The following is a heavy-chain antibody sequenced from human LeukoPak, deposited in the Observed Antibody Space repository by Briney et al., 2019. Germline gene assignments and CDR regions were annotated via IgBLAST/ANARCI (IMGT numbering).Heavy chain of an antibody. CDR3: ARLPSIAARLYAFDI. CDR1: GGSISSYY. CDR2: IYYSGST. Sequence: SETLSLTCTVSGGSISSYYWSWIRQPPGKGLEWIGYIYYSGSTNYNPSLKSRVTISVDTSKNQFSLKLSSVTAADTAVYYCARLPSIAARLYAFDIWGQGTMVTVSS. V-gene: IGHV4-59*01. J-gene: IGHJ3*02. D-gene: IGHD6-6*01.